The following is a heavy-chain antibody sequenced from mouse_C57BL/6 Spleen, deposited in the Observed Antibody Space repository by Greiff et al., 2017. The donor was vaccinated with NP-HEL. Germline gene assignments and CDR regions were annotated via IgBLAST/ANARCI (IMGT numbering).Heavy chain of an antibody. CDR1: GYAFSSSW. V-gene: IGHV1-82*01. CDR3: ARLDSSGYYAMDY. CDR2: IYPGDGDP. D-gene: IGHD3-2*02. Sequence: VQLQQSGPELVKPGASVKISCKASGYAFSSSWMNWVKQRPGKGLEWIGRIYPGDGDPNYNGKFKGKATLTADKSSSTAYMQLSSLTSEDSAVYCCARLDSSGYYAMDYWGQGTSVTVSS. J-gene: IGHJ4*01.